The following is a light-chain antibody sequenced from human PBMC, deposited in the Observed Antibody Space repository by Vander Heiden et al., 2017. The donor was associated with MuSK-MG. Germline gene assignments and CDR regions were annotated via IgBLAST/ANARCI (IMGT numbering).Light chain of an antibody. CDR2: GGS. CDR3: HQYCSSPRT. V-gene: IGKV3-20*01. CDR1: QSVSSSY. J-gene: IGKJ1*01. Sequence: VLTQSPGTLSLSPGERATLSCRASQSVSSSYFAWYQQKPGQAPRLVIYGGSSRAAGIPDRFSGSGSGTDFTLTISGLEPEDFAVYYCHQYCSSPRTFGQGTKVEIK.